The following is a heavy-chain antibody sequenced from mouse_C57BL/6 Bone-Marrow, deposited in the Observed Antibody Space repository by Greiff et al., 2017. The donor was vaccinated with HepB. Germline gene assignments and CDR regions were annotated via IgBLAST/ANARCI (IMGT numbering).Heavy chain of an antibody. D-gene: IGHD1-2*01. J-gene: IGHJ2*01. CDR2: IDPETGGT. CDR3: TRRYYGPHFDY. Sequence: QVQLKESGAELVRPGASVTLSCKASGYTFTDYEMHWVKQTPVHGLEWIGAIDPETGGTAYNQKFKGKAILTADKSSSTAYMELRSLTSEDSAVYYCTRRYYGPHFDYWGQGTTLTVSS. CDR1: GYTFTDYE. V-gene: IGHV1-15*01.